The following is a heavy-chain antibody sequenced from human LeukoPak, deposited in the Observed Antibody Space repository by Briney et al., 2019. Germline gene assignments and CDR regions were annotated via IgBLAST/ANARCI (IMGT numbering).Heavy chain of an antibody. J-gene: IGHJ4*02. D-gene: IGHD5-18*01. CDR3: ARGRYSYGPHYFDY. CDR1: GGSISSSNW. V-gene: IGHV4-4*02. CDR2: IYHSGST. Sequence: PSETLSLTCAVSGGSISSSNWWSWARQPPGKGLEWIGEIYHSGSTNYNPSLKSRVTISVDKSKNQFSLKLSSVTAADTAVYYCARGRYSYGPHYFDYWGQGTLVTVSS.